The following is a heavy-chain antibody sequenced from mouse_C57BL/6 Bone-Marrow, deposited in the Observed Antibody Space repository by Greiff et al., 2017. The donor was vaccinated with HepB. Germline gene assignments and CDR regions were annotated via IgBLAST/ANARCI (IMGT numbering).Heavy chain of an antibody. V-gene: IGHV1-42*01. CDR1: GYSFTGYY. CDR3: AIYSNYVGFAY. J-gene: IGHJ3*01. Sequence: EVQGVESGPELVKPGASVKISCKASGYSFTGYYMNWVKQSPEKSLEWIGEINPSTGGTTYNQKFKAKATLTVDKSSSTAYMQLKSLTSEDSAVYYCAIYSNYVGFAYWGQGTLVTVSA. D-gene: IGHD2-5*01. CDR2: INPSTGGT.